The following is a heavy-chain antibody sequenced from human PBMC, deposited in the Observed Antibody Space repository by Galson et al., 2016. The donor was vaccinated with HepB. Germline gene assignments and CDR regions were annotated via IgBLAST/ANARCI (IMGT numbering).Heavy chain of an antibody. D-gene: IGHD1-26*01. V-gene: IGHV3-23*01. Sequence: SLRLSCAASGFTFNNYGMTWVRQAPGKGLEVVSSISRSGDSTDYADSVKGRFTISRDNSKNTLFLQMNSLTADDTAIYYCVQGSTAPAVWGKGTTVTVSS. CDR1: GFTFNNYG. CDR2: ISRSGDST. J-gene: IGHJ6*04. CDR3: VQGSTAPAV.